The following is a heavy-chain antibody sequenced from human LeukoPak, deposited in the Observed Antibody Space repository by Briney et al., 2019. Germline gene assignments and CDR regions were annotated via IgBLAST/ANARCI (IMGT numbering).Heavy chain of an antibody. D-gene: IGHD1-26*01. J-gene: IGHJ3*02. CDR1: GGSISSGGYY. CDR3: AREGAGSKYAFDI. CDR2: IYYSGST. V-gene: IGHV4-31*03. Sequence: SETLSLTCTVSGGSISSGGYYWSWIRQHPGKGLEWIGYIYYSGSTYYNPSLKSRVTISVDTSKNQFSLKLSSVTAAGTAVYYCAREGAGSKYAFDIWGQGTMVTVSS.